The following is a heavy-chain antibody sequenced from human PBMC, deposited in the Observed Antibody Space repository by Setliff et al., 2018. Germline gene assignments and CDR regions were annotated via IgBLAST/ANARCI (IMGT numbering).Heavy chain of an antibody. CDR1: GGSISPYF. V-gene: IGHV4-59*01. J-gene: IGHJ3*02. Sequence: SETLSLTCTVSGGSISPYFWSWIRQPPGKGLEWIGYIYHNGNTNFNPSLKSRGTMSVDTSKNQFALNLRSVTAADTAVYYCASPRRDDLDSPFDAFDIWGQGTKVTVSS. CDR2: IYHNGNT. CDR3: ASPRRDDLDSPFDAFDI. D-gene: IGHD3-3*01.